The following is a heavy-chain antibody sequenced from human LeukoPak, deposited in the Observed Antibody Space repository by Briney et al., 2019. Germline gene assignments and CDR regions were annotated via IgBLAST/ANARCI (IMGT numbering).Heavy chain of an antibody. CDR1: GGSISSGGFY. CDR2: INYGGTT. V-gene: IGHV4-31*03. CDR3: ARGGDISGAEAFDS. J-gene: IGHJ3*02. Sequence: SETLSRTCTVSGGSISSGGFYWTWIRQHPGQGLEWIGHINYGGTTHHNPSLKSRLTISGDTSKNLFSLQLSSVTAADTALYYCARGGDISGAEAFDSWGQGTMVTVSS. D-gene: IGHD3-10*01.